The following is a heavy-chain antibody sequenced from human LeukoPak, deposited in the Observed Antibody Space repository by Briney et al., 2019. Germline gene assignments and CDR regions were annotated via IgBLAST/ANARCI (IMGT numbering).Heavy chain of an antibody. J-gene: IGHJ6*03. CDR3: ARDITIFGVVPSPYYYMDF. V-gene: IGHV4-30-4*02. CDR2: IYYSGST. Sequence: PSETLSLTCTVSGGSISSGDYYWSWIRQPPGKGLEWIGYIYYSGSTYYNPSLKSRITISVDTSKNQFSLKLSSVTAADTAVYYCARDITIFGVVPSPYYYMDFWGKGTTVTVSS. CDR1: GGSISSGDYY. D-gene: IGHD3-3*01.